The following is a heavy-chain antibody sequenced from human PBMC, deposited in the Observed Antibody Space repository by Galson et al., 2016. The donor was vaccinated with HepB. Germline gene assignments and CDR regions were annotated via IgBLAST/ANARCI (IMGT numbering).Heavy chain of an antibody. V-gene: IGHV1-18*04. Sequence: SVKVSCKASGYTFTSYAISWVRQAPGQGLEWMGWISAYNGNTNYAQKLQGRVTMTTDTSTSTAYMEQRSLRSDGTAVYYCARDTGAAGTGFDYWGQGTLVTVSS. J-gene: IGHJ4*02. CDR1: GYTFTSYA. CDR3: ARDTGAAGTGFDY. CDR2: ISAYNGNT. D-gene: IGHD6-13*01.